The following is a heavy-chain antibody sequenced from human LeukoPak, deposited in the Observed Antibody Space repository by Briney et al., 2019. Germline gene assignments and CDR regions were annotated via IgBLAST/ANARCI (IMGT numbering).Heavy chain of an antibody. CDR1: GGSVSSRTYY. V-gene: IGHV4-39*01. Sequence: KTSETLSLTCTVSGGSVSSRTYYWGWIRQPPGKGLEWIGSVLYSGTTYYNPSLKSRVTISVDTSKNQFSLNLRSVTAADTALYYCARRRYYDGSGYLEWGQGTLLSVSS. CDR3: ARRRYYDGSGYLE. D-gene: IGHD3-22*01. J-gene: IGHJ1*01. CDR2: VLYSGTT.